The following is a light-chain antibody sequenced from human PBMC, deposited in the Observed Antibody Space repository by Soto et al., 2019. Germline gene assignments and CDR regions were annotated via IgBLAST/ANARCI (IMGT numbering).Light chain of an antibody. J-gene: IGKJ5*01. Sequence: EIVLTQSPGTLSLSPGERATLSCRASERLSSVYLAWYQQRPGQPPRLLIYGASNRATGIPARFSGSGSGTDFTLTISSLEPEDFAVYYCQQRSNWPLITVGQGTRLEIK. CDR1: ERLSSVY. CDR2: GAS. V-gene: IGKV3-11*01. CDR3: QQRSNWPLIT.